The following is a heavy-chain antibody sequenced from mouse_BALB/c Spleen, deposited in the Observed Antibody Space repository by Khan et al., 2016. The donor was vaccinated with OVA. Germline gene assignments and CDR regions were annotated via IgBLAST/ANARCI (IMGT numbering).Heavy chain of an antibody. CDR3: ARGTFAY. Sequence: VQLQQSGPELMKPGASVKISCKASGYSFTSYYMHWMKQSHGKSLEWIGYIDPFNADTDYNQKFKGKATLTVDNSSNTAFMHLTSLTSEDSAVYYWARGTFAYWGQGTLVTVAA. D-gene: IGHD3-3*01. J-gene: IGHJ3*01. CDR2: IDPFNADT. V-gene: IGHV1S135*01. CDR1: GYSFTSYY.